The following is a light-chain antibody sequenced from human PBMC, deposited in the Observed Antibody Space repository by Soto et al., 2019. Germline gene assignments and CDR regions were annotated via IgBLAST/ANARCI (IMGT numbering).Light chain of an antibody. CDR3: QQYYSYPIT. CDR1: QGISSY. Sequence: AIRMTQSPSSLSASTGDRVTITCRASQGISSYLAWYQQKPGKAPKLLIYAASTLQSGVPSRFSGSGSGTDFTLTISCLQSEDFATYYCQQYYSYPITFG. J-gene: IGKJ5*01. CDR2: AAS. V-gene: IGKV1-8*01.